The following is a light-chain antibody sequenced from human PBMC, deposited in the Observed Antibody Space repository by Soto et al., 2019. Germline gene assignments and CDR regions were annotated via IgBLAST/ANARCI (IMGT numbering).Light chain of an antibody. CDR3: QQYNSYPIT. V-gene: IGKV1-39*01. CDR2: AAS. CDR1: QSISSY. J-gene: IGKJ5*01. Sequence: EILMTQSPATLSVSPGERTTLACRASQSISSYLNWYQQKPGKAPKLLIYAASSLQSGVPSRFSGSGSGTEFTLTISSLQPDDFATYYCQQYNSYPITFGQGTRLEIK.